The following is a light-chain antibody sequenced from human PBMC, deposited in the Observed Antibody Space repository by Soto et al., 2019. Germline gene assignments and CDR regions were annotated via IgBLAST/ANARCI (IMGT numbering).Light chain of an antibody. CDR3: SSHTTYSTRV. CDR2: EVS. CDR1: SSDIGSYNY. J-gene: IGLJ1*01. V-gene: IGLV2-14*01. Sequence: QSVLTQPASVSGSPGQSIAISCTGTSSDIGSYNYVSWYQQHPGKAPKLMIHEVSNRPSGVFDRFSGSKSGNTASLTISGLQADDEADYYCSSHTTYSTRVFGTGTKVTVL.